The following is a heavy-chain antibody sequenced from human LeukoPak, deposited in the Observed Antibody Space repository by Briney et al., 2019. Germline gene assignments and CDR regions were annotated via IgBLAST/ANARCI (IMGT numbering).Heavy chain of an antibody. Sequence: PSETLSLTCTVSGDSISGYYWSWIRQPAGKGLEWIGYIYHTGSTSYSPSLKSRVTISADTSQNQFSLKLSSVTAADTAVYYCASRKLGNDYWGQGTLVTVSS. CDR1: GDSISGYY. D-gene: IGHD7-27*01. CDR2: IYHTGST. J-gene: IGHJ4*02. V-gene: IGHV4-59*01. CDR3: ASRKLGNDY.